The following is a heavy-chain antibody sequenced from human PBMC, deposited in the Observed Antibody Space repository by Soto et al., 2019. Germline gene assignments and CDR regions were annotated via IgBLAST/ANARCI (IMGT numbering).Heavy chain of an antibody. D-gene: IGHD6-6*01. V-gene: IGHV3-30-3*01. J-gene: IGHJ4*02. CDR2: ISYDGSNK. Sequence: GGSLRLSCAASGFTFSSYAMHWVRQAPGKGLEWVAVISYDGSNKYYADSVKGRFTISRDNSKNTLYLQMNSLRAEDTAVYYCARDFSSSVWLTISHLHYYFDYRGQGTLVTVSS. CDR3: ARDFSSSVWLTISHLHYYFDY. CDR1: GFTFSSYA.